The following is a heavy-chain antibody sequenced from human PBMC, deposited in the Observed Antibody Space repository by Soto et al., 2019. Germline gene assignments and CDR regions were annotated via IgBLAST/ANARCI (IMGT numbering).Heavy chain of an antibody. D-gene: IGHD3-22*01. CDR3: ARLPLDYYDSSGYYPPDY. J-gene: IGHJ4*02. CDR2: IDPSDSYT. V-gene: IGHV5-10-1*01. CDR1: GYSFTSYW. Sequence: GESLKISCKGSGYSFTSYWISWVRQMPGKGLEWMGRIDPSDSYTNYSPSFQGHVTISADKSISTAYLQWSSLKASDTAMYYCARLPLDYYDSSGYYPPDYWGQGTLVTVS.